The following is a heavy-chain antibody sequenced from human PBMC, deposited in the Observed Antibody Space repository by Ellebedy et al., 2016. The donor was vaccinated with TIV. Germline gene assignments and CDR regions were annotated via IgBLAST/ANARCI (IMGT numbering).Heavy chain of an antibody. D-gene: IGHD3-10*01. CDR1: GGSISSSSYY. CDR3: ARLRGVLRYYFDY. CDR2: IYYSGST. V-gene: IGHV4-61*05. J-gene: IGHJ4*02. Sequence: SETLSLTCTVSGGSISSSSYYWGWIRQPPGKGLEWIGYIYYSGSTNYNPSLKSRVTISVDTSKNQFSLKLRSVTAADTAVYYCARLRGVLRYYFDYWGQGTLVTVSS.